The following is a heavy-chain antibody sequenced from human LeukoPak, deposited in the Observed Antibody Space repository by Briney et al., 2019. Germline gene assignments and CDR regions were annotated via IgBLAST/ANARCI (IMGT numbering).Heavy chain of an antibody. CDR3: ASQHDVLGGMVV. CDR2: IIPIFGTA. D-gene: IGHD1-26*01. CDR1: GGTFSSYA. J-gene: IGHJ6*02. V-gene: IGHV1-69*01. Sequence: ASVKVSFNASGGTFSSYASSWVRQSPGQGLEWMGGIIPIFGTANYAQKFQGRVTITADESTSTAYMELSSLRSEDTAVYYCASQHDVLGGMVVWGQGTTVTVSS.